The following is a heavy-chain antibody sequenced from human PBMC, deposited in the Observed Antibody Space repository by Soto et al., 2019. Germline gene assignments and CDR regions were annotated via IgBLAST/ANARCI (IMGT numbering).Heavy chain of an antibody. J-gene: IGHJ6*03. CDR1: GYSFTSYW. CDR3: ARHILTGHNEYYYYYYYMDV. D-gene: IGHD3-9*01. V-gene: IGHV5-51*01. Sequence: GESLKISCKGSGYSFTSYWIGWVRQMPGKSLEWMGIIYPGDSDTRYSPSFQGQVTISADKSISTAYLQWSSLKASDTAMYYCARHILTGHNEYYYYYYYMDVWGKGTTVTVSS. CDR2: IYPGDSDT.